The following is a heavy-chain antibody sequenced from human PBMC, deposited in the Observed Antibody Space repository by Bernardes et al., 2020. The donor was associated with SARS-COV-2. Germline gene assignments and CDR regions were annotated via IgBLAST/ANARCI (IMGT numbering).Heavy chain of an antibody. CDR2: MYSGEST. V-gene: IGHV3-66*01. CDR3: ASVMATWERGLFSNTYYFYGLDA. CDR1: GLSVSDNY. J-gene: IGHJ6*02. Sequence: GGPLRLSCAASGLSVSDNYMTCVRRRPGKGLEWVALMYSGESTYYADSVKGRFTVSRDNSKNTLYLQMDRLRAADTALYYCASVMATWERGLFSNTYYFYGLDAWGQGTTVTGSS. D-gene: IGHD1-26*01.